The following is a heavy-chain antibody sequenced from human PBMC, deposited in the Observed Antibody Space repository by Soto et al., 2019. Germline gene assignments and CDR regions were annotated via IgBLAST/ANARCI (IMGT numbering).Heavy chain of an antibody. J-gene: IGHJ4*02. CDR1: GGTFSSYA. CDR2: IIRIFHTP. V-gene: IGHV1-69*01. D-gene: IGHD5-12*01. Sequence: QVQLVQSGADVKKPGSSVKVSCKASGGTFSSYAFSWVRQAPGQGLEWMGGIIRIFHTPTYAQKFRGRITITADESTSTAYMELISLRSDDTAVYYCVHRRDGYNSAFFDYWGQGTLVTVSS. CDR3: VHRRDGYNSAFFDY.